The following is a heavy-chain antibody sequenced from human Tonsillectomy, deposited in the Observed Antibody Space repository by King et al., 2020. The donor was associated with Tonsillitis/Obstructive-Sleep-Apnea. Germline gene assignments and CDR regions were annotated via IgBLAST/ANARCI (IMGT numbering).Heavy chain of an antibody. J-gene: IGHJ3*02. CDR2: TYYSGST. CDR1: GVSLSSGGYY. V-gene: IGHV4-31*01. CDR3: ASTRGDPNDAFDI. D-gene: IGHD3-16*01. Sequence: VQLQESGPGLVKPSQTLSLTCTVSGVSLSSGGYYWSWIRQHPGKGLEWIGYTYYSGSTYYNPSLRSQVTISVDTSKNQFSLKLNSVTAADTAVYYCASTRGDPNDAFDIWGQGTMVTVSS.